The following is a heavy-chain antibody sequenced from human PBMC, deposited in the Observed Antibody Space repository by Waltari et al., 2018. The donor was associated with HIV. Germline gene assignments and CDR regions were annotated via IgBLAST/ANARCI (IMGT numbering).Heavy chain of an antibody. CDR3: AKVGLSGRWLLRRPFYFDY. D-gene: IGHD3-10*01. CDR1: GSAFSSYA. V-gene: IGHV3-23*01. CDR2: ISGSGGDT. Sequence: LLESGGNWVQPGGSATLSCAAAGSAFSSYALTCVRQAPGKGLEWVSGISGSGGDTLFADAVKGRFTISRDASTVYLSMNRLTAEDTAVYYCAKVGLSGRWLLRRPFYFDYWGQGILVTVSS. J-gene: IGHJ4*02.